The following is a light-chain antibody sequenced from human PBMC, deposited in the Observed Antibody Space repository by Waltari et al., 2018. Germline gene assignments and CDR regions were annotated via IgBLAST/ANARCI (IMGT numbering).Light chain of an antibody. J-gene: IGKJ4*01. CDR1: QDITSY. Sequence: DIQMTQSTTSLSAAVGDRVTITCRASQDITSYLSWYQGKPGKVPKHLIYFASSLEAGIPSRFSGSRSGTDYIFTINSLQPEDIATYYCQQYKNYPPTFGGGTKVEIK. CDR3: QQYKNYPPT. CDR2: FAS. V-gene: IGKV1-33*01.